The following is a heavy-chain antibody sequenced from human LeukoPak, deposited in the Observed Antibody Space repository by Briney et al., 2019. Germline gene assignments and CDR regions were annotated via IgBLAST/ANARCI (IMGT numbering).Heavy chain of an antibody. CDR1: GYAISSGYY. V-gene: IGHV4-38-2*02. CDR2: IYHSGST. CDR3: ARGPPRYSSG. D-gene: IGHD6-19*01. J-gene: IGHJ4*02. Sequence: SSETLSLTCTVSGYAISSGYYWGWIRQPPGKGLEWIGSIYHSGSTYYNPSLKSRVTISVDPSKNQFSLKLSSVTAADTAVYYCARGPPRYSSGWGQGTLVTVSS.